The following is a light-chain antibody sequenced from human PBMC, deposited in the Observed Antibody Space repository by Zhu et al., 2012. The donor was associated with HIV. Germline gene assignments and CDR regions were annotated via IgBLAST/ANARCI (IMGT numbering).Light chain of an antibody. CDR2: DAS. V-gene: IGKV3-11*01. J-gene: IGKJ4*01. CDR3: QQRSNWPLT. Sequence: IVLTQSPATLSLSPGERATVSCRASRSVSSLVAWYQQKPGQAPRLLIYDASKRATGIPARFSGSGSGTDFTLTISSLEPEDFALYYCQQRSNWPLTFGRRDQGGDQT. CDR1: RSVSSL.